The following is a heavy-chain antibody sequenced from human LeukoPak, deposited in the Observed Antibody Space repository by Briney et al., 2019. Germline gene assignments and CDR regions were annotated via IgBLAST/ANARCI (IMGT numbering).Heavy chain of an antibody. V-gene: IGHV4-59*11. CDR1: GGSISSHY. Sequence: SETLSLTCSVSGGSISSHYWIWFRQPPGKGLEWIGHRHDNGSSNYNPSLKSRVTISIDTSKNQFSLILNSVTAADTADYYCARAPVVRGVFGWFDFWGQGLLVTVSS. CDR2: RHDNGSS. CDR3: ARAPVVRGVFGWFDF. J-gene: IGHJ5*01. D-gene: IGHD3-10*01.